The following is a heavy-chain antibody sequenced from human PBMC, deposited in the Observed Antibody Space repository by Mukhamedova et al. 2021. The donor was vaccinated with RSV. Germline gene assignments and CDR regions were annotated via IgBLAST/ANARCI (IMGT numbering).Heavy chain of an antibody. CDR3: AKKGPDWSNYYNWFDP. D-gene: IGHD4-11*01. CDR2: YMGST. J-gene: IGHJ5*02. V-gene: IGHV4-31*02. Sequence: YMGSTNYNPSLKSRVTISLDTSKNQFSLRLSSVTAADTAVYYCAKKGPDWSNYYNWFDPWGQGTLVTVSS.